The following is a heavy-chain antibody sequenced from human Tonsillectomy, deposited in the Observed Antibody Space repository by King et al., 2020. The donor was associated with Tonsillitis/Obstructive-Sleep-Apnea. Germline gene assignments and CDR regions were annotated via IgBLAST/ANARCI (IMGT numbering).Heavy chain of an antibody. CDR2: INPTGGTT. D-gene: IGHD1-26*01. CDR3: ARSVQGAINVNWFDP. J-gene: IGHJ5*02. V-gene: IGHV1-46*01. CDR1: GYSFTSYY. Sequence: VQLVESGAEVKKPGASVKVSCQASGYSFTSYYMHWVRQTPEQGLEWMGIINPTGGTTSYPQNFQGRVTMTSDTSTSTVYMELSSLRSEDTAVYFCARSVQGAINVNWFDPWGQGTLVTVSS.